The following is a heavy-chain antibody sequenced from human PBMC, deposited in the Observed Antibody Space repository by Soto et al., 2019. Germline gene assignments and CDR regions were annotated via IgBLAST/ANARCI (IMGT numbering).Heavy chain of an antibody. Sequence: ETLSLTCTVSAGSVSSYYWSWIRQPPGKGLEWIGYIYYSGSTNYNPSLRSRVTISVDTSKNQFSLKLSSVTAADTAVYYCARDGGVAVAVDESFDIRGQGTMVTVSS. CDR3: ARDGGVAVAVDESFDI. D-gene: IGHD6-19*01. CDR1: AGSVSSYY. J-gene: IGHJ3*02. CDR2: IYYSGST. V-gene: IGHV4-59*02.